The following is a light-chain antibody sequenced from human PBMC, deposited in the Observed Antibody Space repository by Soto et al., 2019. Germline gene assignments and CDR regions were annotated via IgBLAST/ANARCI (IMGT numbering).Light chain of an antibody. CDR3: QQYGDSRT. CDR1: QSVSSTY. J-gene: IGKJ2*01. Sequence: EIVLTQSPGTLYLSPGERATLSCRASQSVSSTYLAWYQQKPGQAPRLLIYGASSRATVIPDRFNGSASGTAVTLTINRLEPEGFAIYDTQQYGDSRTFGKGTKLQIK. CDR2: GAS. V-gene: IGKV3-20*01.